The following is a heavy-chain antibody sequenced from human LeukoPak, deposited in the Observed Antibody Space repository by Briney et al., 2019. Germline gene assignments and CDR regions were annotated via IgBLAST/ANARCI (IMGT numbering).Heavy chain of an antibody. V-gene: IGHV1-69*13. CDR1: GVAFSSYA. Sequence: GASVKVSCKASGVAFSSYAISWVRQAPGQGLEWMGRIIPIFGTPNYAQKFQGRVTITADESTNTAYMELSSLRSEDTAVYYCGREGYCSTTGCHDAYWGQGTLVTVSS. D-gene: IGHD2-2*01. CDR2: IIPIFGTP. CDR3: GREGYCSTTGCHDAY. J-gene: IGHJ4*02.